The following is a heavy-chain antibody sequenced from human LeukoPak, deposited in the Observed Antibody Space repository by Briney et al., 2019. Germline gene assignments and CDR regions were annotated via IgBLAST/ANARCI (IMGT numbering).Heavy chain of an antibody. D-gene: IGHD4-23*01. Sequence: SETLSLTCAVYGGSFSGYYWSWIRQPPGKGLEWIGEINHSGSTNYNPSLKSRVTISVDTSKNQFSLKLSSVTAADTAVYYCARGLGKYYWGQGTLVTVSS. CDR1: GGSFSGYY. CDR2: INHSGST. V-gene: IGHV4-34*01. J-gene: IGHJ4*02. CDR3: ARGLGKYY.